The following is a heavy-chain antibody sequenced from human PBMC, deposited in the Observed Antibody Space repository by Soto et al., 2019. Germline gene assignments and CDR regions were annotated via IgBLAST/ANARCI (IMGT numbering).Heavy chain of an antibody. D-gene: IGHD1-1*01. CDR3: ARGKGMEENYYYYGLDI. CDR2: INGGTGQT. CDR1: GYTFSTHA. J-gene: IGHJ6*02. Sequence: GXSVKVSCKASGYTFSTHAMHWVRQAPGQSLEWMGWINGGTGQTKHSHRFQDRVSITRDTSASTAYMELSSLRSEDTAVYYCARGKGMEENYYYYGLDIWRQGTTVTVSS. V-gene: IGHV1-3*01.